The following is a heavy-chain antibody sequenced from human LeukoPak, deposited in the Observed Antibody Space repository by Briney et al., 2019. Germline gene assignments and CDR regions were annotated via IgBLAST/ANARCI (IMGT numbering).Heavy chain of an antibody. J-gene: IGHJ4*02. CDR2: IIPIFGTA. CDR1: GGTFSSYA. Sequence: ASVKVSCKASGGTFSSYAISWVRQAPRQGHEWMGGIIPIFGTANYAQKFQGRVTITADETTSTAYMELSSLRSEDTAVYYWARDYGYSYFDYWGQGTLVTVSS. D-gene: IGHD4-17*01. CDR3: ARDYGYSYFDY. V-gene: IGHV1-69*13.